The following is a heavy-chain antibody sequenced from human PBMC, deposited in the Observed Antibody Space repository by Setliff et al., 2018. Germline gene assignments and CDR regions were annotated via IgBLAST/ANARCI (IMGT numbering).Heavy chain of an antibody. CDR3: ARARWFQGYFDY. CDR1: GDSISSSHFY. V-gene: IGHV4-39*07. CDR2: IYYSGST. D-gene: IGHD3-10*01. Sequence: PSETLSLTCNVSGDSISSSHFYWGWIRQPPGKGLEWIGSIYYSGSTYYNPSLKGRVTISVDTSKNQFSLKLSSVTAADTAVYYCARARWFQGYFDYWGQGTLVTVSS. J-gene: IGHJ4*02.